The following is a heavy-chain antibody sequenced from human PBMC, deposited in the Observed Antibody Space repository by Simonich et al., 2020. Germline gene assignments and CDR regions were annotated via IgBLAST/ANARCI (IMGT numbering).Heavy chain of an antibody. Sequence: EVQLVESGGGLVQPGGSLRLSCAASGFTFSSYDMHWVRQASGKGRGWVSAIGTAGDTNYPGSVKGRFTISRENAKNSLYLQMNSLRAGDTAVYYCARGGYSGSYNWFDPWGQGTLVTVSS. D-gene: IGHD1-26*01. J-gene: IGHJ5*02. CDR2: IGTAGDT. CDR1: GFTFSSYD. V-gene: IGHV3-13*01. CDR3: ARGGYSGSYNWFDP.